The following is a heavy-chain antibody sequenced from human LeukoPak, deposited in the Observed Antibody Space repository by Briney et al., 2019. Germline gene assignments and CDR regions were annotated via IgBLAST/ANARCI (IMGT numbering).Heavy chain of an antibody. CDR3: ARFVLTDYGYYGYFDY. V-gene: IGHV1-18*01. J-gene: IGHJ4*02. Sequence: ASVKVSCKASGYTFTSYGISWVRQAPGQGLEWMGWISAYNGNTNYAQKLQGRVTMTTDTSTSTAYMELRSLRSDDTAVYYCARFVLTDYGYYGYFDYWGQGTLVTVSS. D-gene: IGHD4-17*01. CDR1: GYTFTSYG. CDR2: ISAYNGNT.